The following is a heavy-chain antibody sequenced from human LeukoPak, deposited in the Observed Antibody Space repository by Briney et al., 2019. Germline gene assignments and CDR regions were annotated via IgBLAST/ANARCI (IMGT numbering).Heavy chain of an antibody. D-gene: IGHD6-19*01. CDR3: AKYGKSGWSIDN. Sequence: PSETLSLTCTVSGGSLCGDYWTWIRQPPGKGLQYIGYIYHTGATNYNPSLKSRVTMSVDTSKNQFSLKLNSVTAADTAVYFCAKYGKSGWSIDNWGQGTLVTVSS. CDR2: IYHTGAT. V-gene: IGHV4-59*08. J-gene: IGHJ4*02. CDR1: GGSLCGDY.